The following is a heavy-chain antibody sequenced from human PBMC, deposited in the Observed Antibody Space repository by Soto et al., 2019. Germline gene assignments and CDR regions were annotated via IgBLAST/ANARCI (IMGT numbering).Heavy chain of an antibody. CDR2: VDYSGTT. D-gene: IGHD1-26*01. V-gene: IGHV4-39*01. Sequence: LQLQESGPGLLKPSETLSLTCTVSGDSISNTIYFWGWIRQPPGKGLEWIGAVDYSGTTYYNPSLTRPVTMSVDTTKNQSSLGLSSVTAADTGVYYCARLTRVGIPAVDGVFYFDCWGQGTLVTVSS. CDR1: GDSISNTIYF. CDR3: ARLTRVGIPAVDGVFYFDC. J-gene: IGHJ4*02.